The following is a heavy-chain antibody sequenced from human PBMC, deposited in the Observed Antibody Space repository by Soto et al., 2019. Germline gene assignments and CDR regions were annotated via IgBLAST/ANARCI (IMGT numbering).Heavy chain of an antibody. CDR2: IYPGDSDT. Sequence: PGESMKVCCKGYGYSFTSYWIAWVRQMPGKGLEWMGIIYPGDSDTRYSPSFQGQVTISADKSISTAYLQWSSLEASDTAMYYCTRGWLAQYYFDYWGQGTLVTVSS. CDR1: GYSFTSYW. V-gene: IGHV5-51*01. J-gene: IGHJ4*02. CDR3: TRGWLAQYYFDY. D-gene: IGHD6-19*01.